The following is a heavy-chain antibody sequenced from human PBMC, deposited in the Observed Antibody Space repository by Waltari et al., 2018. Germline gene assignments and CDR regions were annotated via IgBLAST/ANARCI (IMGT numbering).Heavy chain of an antibody. V-gene: IGHV4-39*01. CDR1: GVSITRHRHY. CDR2: MSYSGAT. CDR3: ATYIGASVGTAAFDV. Sequence: QLQLQESGPGLVKPSETLSLTCSVSGVSITRHRHYWGWIRQPPGQGREWIGTMSYSGATYSSPSLKSRVTISRDTSKNQLSLKLGSVTAADTAVYYCATYIGASVGTAAFDVWGQGTMVTVSS. J-gene: IGHJ3*01. D-gene: IGHD5-12*01.